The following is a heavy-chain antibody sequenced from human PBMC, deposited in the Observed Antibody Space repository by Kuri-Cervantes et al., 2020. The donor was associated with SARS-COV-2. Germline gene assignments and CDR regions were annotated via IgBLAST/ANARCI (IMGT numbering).Heavy chain of an antibody. Sequence: GESLKISCAASGFTFNNYDMYWVRQAPGKGLEWVAVISYDGSKKYHADSVKGRFTISRDNSKSTLYLPMYNLRAEDTAVYYCARGLRKYYFDYWGQGTLVTVSS. CDR2: ISYDGSKK. CDR1: GFTFNNYD. V-gene: IGHV3-30-3*01. J-gene: IGHJ4*02. D-gene: IGHD1-14*01. CDR3: ARGLRKYYFDY.